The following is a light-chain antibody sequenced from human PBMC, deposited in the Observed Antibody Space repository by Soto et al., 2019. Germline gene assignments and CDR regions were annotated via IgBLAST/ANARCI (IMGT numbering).Light chain of an antibody. J-gene: IGKJ1*01. Sequence: SVGDRVTITCLASQTISSWLAWYQQKPGKAPKLLIYKASTLKSGVPSRFSGSGSGTEFTLTISSLQPDDFATYYCQHYNSYSEAFGQGTKVDIK. CDR3: QHYNSYSEA. CDR2: KAS. V-gene: IGKV1-5*03. CDR1: QTISSW.